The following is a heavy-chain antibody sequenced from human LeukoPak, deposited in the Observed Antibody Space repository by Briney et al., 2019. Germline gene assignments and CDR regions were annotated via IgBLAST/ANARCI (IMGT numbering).Heavy chain of an antibody. J-gene: IGHJ4*02. CDR2: IYNSGST. CDR1: GDPTSSYY. Sequence: SETLSLTCTVSGDPTSSYYWGWIRQPPGKGLEWIGYIYNSGSTNYNPSLKSRVTISINTSKKQFSLKLSSVTAADTAVYYCASSYETAMVHWGQGTLVTVSS. CDR3: ASSYETAMVH. V-gene: IGHV4-59*01. D-gene: IGHD5-18*01.